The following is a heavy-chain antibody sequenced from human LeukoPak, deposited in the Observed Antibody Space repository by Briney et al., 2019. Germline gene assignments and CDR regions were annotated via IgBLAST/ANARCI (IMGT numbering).Heavy chain of an antibody. J-gene: IGHJ4*02. V-gene: IGHV4-59*12. D-gene: IGHD6-13*01. CDR2: IYYSGST. CDR3: ARGTAAAVVGY. CDR1: GGSISSYY. Sequence: SETLSLTCTVSGGSISSYYWSWIRQPPGKGLEWIGYIYYSGSTNYNPSLKSRVTISVDTSKNQFSLKLSSVTAADTAVYYCARGTAAAVVGYWGQGTLVTVSS.